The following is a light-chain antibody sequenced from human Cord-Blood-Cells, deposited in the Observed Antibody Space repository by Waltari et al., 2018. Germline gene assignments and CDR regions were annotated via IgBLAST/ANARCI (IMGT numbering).Light chain of an antibody. V-gene: IGKV1-5*03. CDR3: QQYKSYST. J-gene: IGKJ2*01. CDR2: KAS. Sequence: DIQMTQSPSTLSASVGDRVTIPCRASQSISSWLAWYQQKPGKAPKLLIYKASSLESGVPSRFSGSGSGTEFTLTISSLQPDDFATYYCQQYKSYSTFGQGTKLGIK. CDR1: QSISSW.